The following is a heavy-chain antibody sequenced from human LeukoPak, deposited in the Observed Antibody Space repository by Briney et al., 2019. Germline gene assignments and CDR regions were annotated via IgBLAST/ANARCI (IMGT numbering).Heavy chain of an antibody. Sequence: GGSLRLSCAASGFTFSNYWMHWVRQAPGKGLEWVSVISGSGGSTYYADSVKGRFTISRDNSKNTLYLQMNSLRAEDTAVYYCAKSSSWYEINYYFDYWGQGTLVTVSS. CDR1: GFTFSNYW. CDR3: AKSSSWYEINYYFDY. D-gene: IGHD6-13*01. CDR2: ISGSGGST. J-gene: IGHJ4*02. V-gene: IGHV3-23*01.